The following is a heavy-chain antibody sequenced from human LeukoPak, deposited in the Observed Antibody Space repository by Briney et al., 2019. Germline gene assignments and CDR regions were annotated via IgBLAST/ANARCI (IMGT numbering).Heavy chain of an antibody. CDR3: AKDSGIYDVFTGPDH. CDR1: GFSFSSYG. V-gene: IGHV3-30*18. Sequence: QPGKSLRLSCAASGFSFSSYGMHWVRQAPGKGLEWVADISYDGNNKDYIDSVKGRFTISRDHSKDTVYLEMNRLRTEDTAVYYCAKDSGIYDVFTGPDHWGQGTLVTVSS. D-gene: IGHD3-9*01. CDR2: ISYDGNNK. J-gene: IGHJ4*02.